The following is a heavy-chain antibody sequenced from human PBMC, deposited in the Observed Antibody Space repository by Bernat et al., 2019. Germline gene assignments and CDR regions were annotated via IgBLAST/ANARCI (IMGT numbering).Heavy chain of an antibody. D-gene: IGHD6-19*01. CDR2: ISYDGSNK. CDR3: ARVGDSSGYWYFDL. J-gene: IGHJ2*01. V-gene: IGHV3-30-3*01. CDR1: GFTFSSYA. Sequence: VQLLESGGGLVQPGRSLRLSCAASGFTFSSYAMHWVRQAPGKGLEWVAVISYDGSNKYYADSVKGRFTISRDNSKNTLYLQMNSLRAEDTAVYYCARVGDSSGYWYFDLWGRGTLVTVSS.